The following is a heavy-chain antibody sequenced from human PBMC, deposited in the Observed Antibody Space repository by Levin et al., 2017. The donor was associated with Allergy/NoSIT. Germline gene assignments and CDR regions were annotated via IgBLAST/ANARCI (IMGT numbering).Heavy chain of an antibody. Sequence: ASVKVSCEASGYTFTGYYMHWVRQAPGQGLEWMGWINPNSGGTNYAQKFQGRVTMTRDTSISTAYMELRRLTSDDTAVYYCARELAARLSNSFDGMDVWGQGTTVTVSS. CDR2: INPNSGGT. CDR1: GYTFTGYY. CDR3: ARELAARLSNSFDGMDV. J-gene: IGHJ6*02. D-gene: IGHD6-6*01. V-gene: IGHV1-2*02.